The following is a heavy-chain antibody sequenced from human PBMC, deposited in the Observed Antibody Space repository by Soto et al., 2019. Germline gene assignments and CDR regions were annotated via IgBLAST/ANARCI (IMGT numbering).Heavy chain of an antibody. V-gene: IGHV1-24*01. J-gene: IGHJ4*02. CDR1: GYTLTELS. CDR3: ATVQLRITMIVLSFDY. Sequence: ASVKVSCKVSGYTLTELSMHWVRQAPGKGLEWMGGFDPEDGETIYAQKFQGRVTMTEDTSTDTAYMELSSLRSEDTAVYYCATVQLRITMIVLSFDYCAQGTPVTASS. D-gene: IGHD3-22*01. CDR2: FDPEDGET.